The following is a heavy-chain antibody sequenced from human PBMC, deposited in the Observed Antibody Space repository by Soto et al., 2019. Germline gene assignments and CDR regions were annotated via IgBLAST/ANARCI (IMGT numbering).Heavy chain of an antibody. CDR2: ISSSSSYI. V-gene: IGHV3-21*01. Sequence: PGGSLRLSCAASGFTFSSYSMNWVRQAPGKGLEWVSSISSSSSYIYYADSVKGRFTISRDNAKNSLYLQMNSLRAEDTAVYYWARDPRYYYDSSGYRGLALGYNWFDPWGQGTLVTVSS. J-gene: IGHJ5*02. CDR1: GFTFSSYS. CDR3: ARDPRYYYDSSGYRGLALGYNWFDP. D-gene: IGHD3-22*01.